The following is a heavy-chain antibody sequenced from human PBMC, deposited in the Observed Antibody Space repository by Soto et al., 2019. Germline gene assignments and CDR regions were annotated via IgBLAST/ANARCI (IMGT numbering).Heavy chain of an antibody. Sequence: QVQLVESGGGVVQPGRSLRLSCAASGFIFSSYSMHWVRQAPGKGLEWVAVISYDGSNKLYADAVKGRFTISRDNSKNSLYLQMNSLRDEDTAVYYCARAPRAAAIDYWGQGTLVTVSS. V-gene: IGHV3-30*03. D-gene: IGHD6-13*01. J-gene: IGHJ4*02. CDR1: GFIFSSYS. CDR3: ARAPRAAAIDY. CDR2: ISYDGSNK.